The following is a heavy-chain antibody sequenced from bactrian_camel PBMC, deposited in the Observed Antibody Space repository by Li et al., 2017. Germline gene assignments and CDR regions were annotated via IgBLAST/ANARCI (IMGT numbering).Heavy chain of an antibody. CDR1: GYTYNKNA. CDR2: ISDTLGST. Sequence: DVQLVESGGGSAQAGGSLRLSCVASGYTYNKNAMGWFRRAPGKAREGVAAISDTLGSTQYSDSVKGRFTISLDETENTMSLQMNSLKAEDSAMYYCKIDKLHCVSGRTYQQYYWGQGTQVTVS. J-gene: IGHJ4*01. CDR3: KIDKLHCVSGRTYQQYY. D-gene: IGHD7*01. V-gene: IGHV3S31*01.